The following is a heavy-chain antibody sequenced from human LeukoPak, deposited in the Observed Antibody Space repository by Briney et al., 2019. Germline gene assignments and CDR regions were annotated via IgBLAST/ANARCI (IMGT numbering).Heavy chain of an antibody. Sequence: PSETLSLTCAVSGYSISSDNYWVWIRQPPGQGLEWTGGIYHSGSTYYNPSLKSRVTMSVDTSKNQVPLKLSSVTAADTAVYYCARAPRDSSSSNYMRRFDYWGQGTLVTVSS. CDR2: IYHSGST. D-gene: IGHD3-22*01. CDR3: ARAPRDSSSSNYMRRFDY. V-gene: IGHV4-38-2*01. CDR1: GYSISSDNY. J-gene: IGHJ4*02.